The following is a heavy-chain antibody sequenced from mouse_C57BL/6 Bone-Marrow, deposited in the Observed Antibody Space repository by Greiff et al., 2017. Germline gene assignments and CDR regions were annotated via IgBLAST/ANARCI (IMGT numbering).Heavy chain of an antibody. J-gene: IGHJ4*01. CDR3: AKQALRSGDY. CDR1: GFTLSSYG. CDR2: ISSGGSYP. V-gene: IGHV5-6*01. Sequence: EVQRVESGGDLVKPGGSLKLSCAASGFTLSSYGMSWFRQTPYKRLAWVATISSGGSYPYYPDSVKGRFAIYRDHTNKTLYLQMSSLKSEDTAMYNRAKQALRSGDYWGQGTSVTVSS.